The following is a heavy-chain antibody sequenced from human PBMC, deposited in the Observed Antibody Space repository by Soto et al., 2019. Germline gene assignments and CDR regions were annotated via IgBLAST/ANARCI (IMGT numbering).Heavy chain of an antibody. D-gene: IGHD3-22*01. V-gene: IGHV1-18*01. CDR1: GYSFSAYG. CDR3: ARELNTESSAYYSFAY. Sequence: GASVKVSCKTSGYSFSAYGLAWLRQASGQRPEWMGWVSTNNANTNYAQKFQGRVTMTTDTSTTTTYMELRSLRSDDTAVYYCARELNTESSAYYSFAYWGQGTLVTVSS. CDR2: VSTNNANT. J-gene: IGHJ4*02.